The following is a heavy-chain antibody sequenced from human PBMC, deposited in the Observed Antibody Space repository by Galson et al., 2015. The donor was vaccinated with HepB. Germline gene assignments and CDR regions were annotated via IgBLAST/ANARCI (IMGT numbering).Heavy chain of an antibody. CDR3: ARAYGDDYADYDWYFDL. V-gene: IGHV4-30-4*01. CDR1: GGSIRSGGHY. CDR2: IYYSGTT. D-gene: IGHD4-17*01. J-gene: IGHJ2*01. Sequence: TLSLTCAVSGGSIRSGGHYWSWIRQPPGKGLEWIGYIYYSGTTYYNPSLKSRITISVDTSKNRFSLKLSSVTAADTAIYYCARAYGDDYADYDWYFDLWGRGTLVTVSS.